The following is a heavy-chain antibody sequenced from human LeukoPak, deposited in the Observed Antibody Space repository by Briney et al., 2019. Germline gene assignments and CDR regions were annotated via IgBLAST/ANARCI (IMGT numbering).Heavy chain of an antibody. J-gene: IGHJ5*02. CDR2: ISGDSTT. CDR1: GFTFSHYS. V-gene: IGHV3-48*01. CDR3: ARDRITMVRGVQPYNWFDP. Sequence: GGLLRLSWAASGFTFSHYSMNWVRQAPGKGLEWVSYISGDSTTYHADSVKGRVTMPRDNAKNSLYLQMNSLRSDDTAVYYCARDRITMVRGVQPYNWFDPWGQGT. D-gene: IGHD3-10*01.